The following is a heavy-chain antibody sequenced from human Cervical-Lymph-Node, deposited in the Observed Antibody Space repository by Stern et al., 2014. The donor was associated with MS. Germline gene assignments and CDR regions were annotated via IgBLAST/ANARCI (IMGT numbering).Heavy chain of an antibody. CDR3: VRRRDSAGYDTFDL. CDR1: GYTFSNFW. J-gene: IGHJ3*01. Sequence: EVQLVQSGAEVKKPGVSLKISCRTSGYTFSNFWIGWVRQMPGKGLEWMGVIYPADSDTTYSPSFQGQVAISADESISTAYLQWRSLKASDTAMYYCVRRRDSAGYDTFDLWGQGTMLIVSS. CDR2: IYPADSDT. D-gene: IGHD3-22*01. V-gene: IGHV5-51*01.